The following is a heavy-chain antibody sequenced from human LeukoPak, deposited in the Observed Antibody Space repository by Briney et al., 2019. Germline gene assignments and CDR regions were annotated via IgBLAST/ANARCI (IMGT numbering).Heavy chain of an antibody. V-gene: IGHV3-21*04. D-gene: IGHD2-15*01. CDR3: AKGILGYCSGGSCLNWFDP. J-gene: IGHJ5*02. CDR2: ISSTSSYI. CDR1: GFIFNSHS. Sequence: GGSLRLSCAASGFIFNSHSMNWVRQAPGKGLEWVSSISSTSSYIYYADSVKSRFTISRDNAKNSLYLQMNSLRAEDTAVYYCAKGILGYCSGGSCLNWFDPWGQGTLVTVSS.